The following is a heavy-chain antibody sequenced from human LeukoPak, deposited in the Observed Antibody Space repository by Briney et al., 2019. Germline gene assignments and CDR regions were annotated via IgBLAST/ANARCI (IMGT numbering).Heavy chain of an antibody. CDR2: IYYSGTT. J-gene: IGHJ4*02. CDR3: ARPRIAVAGWCYFDY. D-gene: IGHD6-19*01. CDR1: GGSISSSSYY. Sequence: PSETLSLTCTVSGGSISSSSYYWGWIRQPPGKGLEWIGSIYYSGTTYYNPSLKSRVTISVDTSKNQFSLKLSSVTAADTAVYYCARPRIAVAGWCYFDYWGQGTLVTVSS. V-gene: IGHV4-39*01.